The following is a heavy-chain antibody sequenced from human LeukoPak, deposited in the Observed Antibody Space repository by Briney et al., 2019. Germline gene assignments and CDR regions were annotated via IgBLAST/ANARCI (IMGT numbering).Heavy chain of an antibody. D-gene: IGHD3-10*01. CDR1: GFTVSSNY. Sequence: PGGSLRLSCAASGFTVSSNYLSWVRQAPGKGLEWVSVIYSGGSTYYADSVKGRFTISRDNSKNTLYLQMNSLRAEDTAVYYCAGEAYYYGYNWFDPWGQGTLVTVSS. J-gene: IGHJ5*02. V-gene: IGHV3-53*01. CDR2: IYSGGST. CDR3: AGEAYYYGYNWFDP.